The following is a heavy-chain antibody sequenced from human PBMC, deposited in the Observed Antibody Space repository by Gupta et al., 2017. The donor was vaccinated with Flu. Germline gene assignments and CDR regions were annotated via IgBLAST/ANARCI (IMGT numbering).Heavy chain of an antibody. CDR2: MNPNSGNT. CDR3: ARVNCGGGSCYEGDDYYYGTDV. V-gene: IGHV1-8*01. Sequence: QATGQGLEWMGWMNPNSGNTGYAQKFQGRVSRTGDTSIKTAYMEVNSLRSEDTAVYYCARVNCGGGSCYEGDDYYYGTDVGGQGTTVTVSS. D-gene: IGHD2-15*01. J-gene: IGHJ6*02.